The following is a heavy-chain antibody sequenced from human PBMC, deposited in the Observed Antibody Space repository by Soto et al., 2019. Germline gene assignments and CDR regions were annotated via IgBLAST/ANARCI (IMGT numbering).Heavy chain of an antibody. V-gene: IGHV3-30*18. D-gene: IGHD5-18*01. J-gene: IGHJ4*02. CDR1: GFTFSDYG. CDR2: ISYDGTYK. Sequence: QSGGSLRLSCAASGFTFSDYGMHWVRQAPGKGLEWVTFISYDGTYKYYGDSVRGRFTISRDNFNDIVYLQVSSLRPEDTAVYYCAKAANHGLGYGFGHYFEYWGQGTLVTVSS. CDR3: AKAANHGLGYGFGHYFEY.